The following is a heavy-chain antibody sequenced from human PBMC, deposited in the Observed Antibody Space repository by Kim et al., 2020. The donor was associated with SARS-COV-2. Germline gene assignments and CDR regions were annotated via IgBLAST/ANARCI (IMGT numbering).Heavy chain of an antibody. CDR3: ATVVFYYDAGYFKN. D-gene: IGHD3-22*01. J-gene: IGHJ1*01. Sequence: AGAVKGRLIISRDHSKNTLYLQMNSLRAEDTAVYYCATVVFYYDAGYFKNWGQGTLVIVSS. V-gene: IGHV3-66*01.